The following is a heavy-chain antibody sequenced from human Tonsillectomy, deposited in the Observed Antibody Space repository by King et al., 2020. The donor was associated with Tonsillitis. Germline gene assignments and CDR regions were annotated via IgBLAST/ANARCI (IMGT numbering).Heavy chain of an antibody. V-gene: IGHV4-31*03. CDR2: IYYSGCR. CDR3: AGPGPTFDD. J-gene: IGHJ4*02. D-gene: IGHD1-1*01. Sequence: VQLQESGPGLVKPSQTLALTCTVSGGAISSGDYYWNWIRQHPGKGLGWIGFIYYSGCRNDSPSLKRRLTISVDTSKNQFSLKLQSVTPADAAVYYCAGPGPTFDDWGQRTLVTVSS. CDR1: GGAISSGDYY.